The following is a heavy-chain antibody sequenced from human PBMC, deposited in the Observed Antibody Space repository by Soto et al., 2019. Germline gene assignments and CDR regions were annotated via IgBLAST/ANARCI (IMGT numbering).Heavy chain of an antibody. J-gene: IGHJ4*02. CDR2: IYYSGST. CDR3: ARAGCCSGGSCYPRACFDY. D-gene: IGHD2-15*01. CDR1: GGSISSGDYY. Sequence: QVQLQESGPGLVKPSQTLSLTCTVSGGSISSGDYYWSWIRQPPGKGLEWIGYIYYSGSTYYKPSHKSRVTISVDTSKNQFSLKLSSVTAADTAVYYCARAGCCSGGSCYPRACFDYWGQGTLVTVSS. V-gene: IGHV4-30-4*01.